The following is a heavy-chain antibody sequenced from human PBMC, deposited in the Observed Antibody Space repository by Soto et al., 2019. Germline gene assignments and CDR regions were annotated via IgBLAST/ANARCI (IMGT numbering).Heavy chain of an antibody. J-gene: IGHJ6*02. V-gene: IGHV4-30-4*01. CDR1: GGSISSGDYY. CDR3: ARDHYYDSSGYYREYGMDV. D-gene: IGHD3-22*01. Sequence: SETLSLTCTVSGGSISSGDYYWSWIRQPPGKGLEWIGYIYYSGSTYYNPSLKSRVTISLDTSKNQFSLKLSSVTAADTAVYYCARDHYYDSSGYYREYGMDVWGQGTTVTVSS. CDR2: IYYSGST.